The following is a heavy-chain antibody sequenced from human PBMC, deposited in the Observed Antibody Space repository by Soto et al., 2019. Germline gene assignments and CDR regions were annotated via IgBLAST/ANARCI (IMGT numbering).Heavy chain of an antibody. CDR3: ASDVRWEQLVPPDY. Sequence: QVQLVQSGAEVKKPGASVKVSCKASGYTFTSYGISWVLQAPGQVLEWMGWISAYNGNTNYAQKLQGRVTMTTDTSTSTAYMELRSLRSDDTAVYYCASDVRWEQLVPPDYWGQGTLVTVSS. D-gene: IGHD6-13*01. CDR1: GYTFTSYG. J-gene: IGHJ4*02. V-gene: IGHV1-18*01. CDR2: ISAYNGNT.